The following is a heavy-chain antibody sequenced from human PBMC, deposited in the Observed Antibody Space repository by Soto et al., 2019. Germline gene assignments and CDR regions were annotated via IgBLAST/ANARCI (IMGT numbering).Heavy chain of an antibody. CDR3: ARHPATPGNLWYFDY. D-gene: IGHD3-10*01. V-gene: IGHV4-39*01. Sequence: QLQLQESGPGLVKPSETLSLTCTVSGGSISSSSYYWGWIRQPPGKGLEWIGSIYYSGRTYYNPSLNSRVTISVDTSKNQFSLNLSSVTAADTALYYCARHPATPGNLWYFDYWGQGTLVTVSS. CDR1: GGSISSSSYY. CDR2: IYYSGRT. J-gene: IGHJ4*02.